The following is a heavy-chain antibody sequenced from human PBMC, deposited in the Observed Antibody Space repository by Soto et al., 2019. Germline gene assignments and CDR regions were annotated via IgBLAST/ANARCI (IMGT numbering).Heavy chain of an antibody. CDR2: IYYSGST. Sequence: QLQLQESGPGLVNPSETLSLTCTVSGGSISSSSYYWGWIRQPPGKGLEWIGSIYYSGSTYYNPSLKSRVTISVETSKNQFSLKLSSVTAADTAVYYCARKYYYDSSGYYTTDWYFDLWGRGTLVTVSS. V-gene: IGHV4-39*01. D-gene: IGHD3-22*01. J-gene: IGHJ2*01. CDR1: GGSISSSSYY. CDR3: ARKYYYDSSGYYTTDWYFDL.